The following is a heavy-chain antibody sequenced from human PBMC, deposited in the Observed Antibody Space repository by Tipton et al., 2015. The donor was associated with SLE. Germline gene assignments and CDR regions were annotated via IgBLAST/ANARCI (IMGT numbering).Heavy chain of an antibody. D-gene: IGHD4-17*01. J-gene: IGHJ4*02. CDR1: GGSISSGSYY. V-gene: IGHV4-61*02. CDR3: ARAPPTTVTPHYFDY. Sequence: TLSLTCTVSGGSISSGSYYWSWIRQPAGKGLEWIGRIYTSGSTNYNPSLKSRVTISVDTSKNQFSLKLSSVTAADTAVYYCARAPPTTVTPHYFDYWGQGTLVTVSS. CDR2: IYTSGST.